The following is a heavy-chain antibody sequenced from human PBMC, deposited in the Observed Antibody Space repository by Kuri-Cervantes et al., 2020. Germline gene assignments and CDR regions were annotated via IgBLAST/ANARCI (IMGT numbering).Heavy chain of an antibody. V-gene: IGHV3-23*01. CDR3: AKEIDILSMGGDYFDY. D-gene: IGHD3-9*01. J-gene: IGHJ4*02. CDR1: GFTFNSYA. Sequence: GESLKISCAASGFTFNSYAMSWVRQAPGKGLEWVSGISDSGDSTNSADSVKGRFTISRDNSKNTLYLQMDSLRAEDTAIYYCAKEIDILSMGGDYFDYWGQGTLVTVSS. CDR2: ISDSGDST.